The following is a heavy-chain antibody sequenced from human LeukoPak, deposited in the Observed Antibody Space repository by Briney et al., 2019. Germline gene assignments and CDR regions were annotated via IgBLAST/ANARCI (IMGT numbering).Heavy chain of an antibody. CDR1: GGSISSYY. D-gene: IGHD5-12*01. CDR3: ARGLRGYSGYGSFRGNWFDP. CDR2: INHSGST. V-gene: IGHV4-34*01. J-gene: IGHJ5*02. Sequence: PSETLSLTCTVSGGSISSYYWSWIRQPPGKGLEWIGEINHSGSTNYNPSLKSRVTISVDTSKNQFSLKLSSVTAADTAVYYCARGLRGYSGYGSFRGNWFDPWGQGTLVTVSS.